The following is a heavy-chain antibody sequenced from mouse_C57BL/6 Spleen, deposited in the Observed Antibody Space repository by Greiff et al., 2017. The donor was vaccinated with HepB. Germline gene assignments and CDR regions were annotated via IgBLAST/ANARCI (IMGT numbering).Heavy chain of an antibody. CDR1: GYTFTSYW. J-gene: IGHJ4*01. Sequence: QVQLQQPGAELVKPGASVKMSCKASGYTFTSYWITWVKQRPGQGLEWIGDIYPGSGSTNYNEKFKSKATLTVDTSSSTAYMQLSSLTSEDSAVYYCAREDYYGSSYDAMDYWGHGTSVTVSS. V-gene: IGHV1-55*01. CDR3: AREDYYGSSYDAMDY. CDR2: IYPGSGST. D-gene: IGHD1-1*01.